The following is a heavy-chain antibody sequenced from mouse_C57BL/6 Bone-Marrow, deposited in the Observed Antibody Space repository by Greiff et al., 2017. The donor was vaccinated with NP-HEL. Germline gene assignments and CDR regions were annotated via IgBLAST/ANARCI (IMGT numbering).Heavy chain of an antibody. CDR2: IHPSDSDT. CDR3: AIEGFITTVRPYWYFDV. CDR1: GYTFTSYW. V-gene: IGHV1-74*01. Sequence: QVHVKQPGAELVKPGASVKVSCKASGYTFTSYWMHWVKQRPGQGLEWIGRIHPSDSDTKYNQKFKGKATLTVDKSSSTAYMQLSSLTSEDSAVYYCAIEGFITTVRPYWYFDVWGTGTTVTVSS. J-gene: IGHJ1*03. D-gene: IGHD1-1*01.